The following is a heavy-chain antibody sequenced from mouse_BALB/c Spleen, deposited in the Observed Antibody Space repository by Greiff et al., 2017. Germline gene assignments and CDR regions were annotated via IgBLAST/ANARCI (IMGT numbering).Heavy chain of an antibody. J-gene: IGHJ2*01. V-gene: IGHV2-9*02. CDR1: GFSLTSYC. CDR2: IWAGGST. D-gene: IGHD1-1*01. CDR3: AIAHLLPLCDY. Sequence: VKLMESGPGLVAPSQSLSITCTVSGFSLTSYCVHWVRQPPGKGLEWLGVIWAGGSTNYNSALMSRLSISKDNSKSQVFLKMNSLQTDDTAMYYCAIAHLLPLCDYWGQGTTLTVSS.